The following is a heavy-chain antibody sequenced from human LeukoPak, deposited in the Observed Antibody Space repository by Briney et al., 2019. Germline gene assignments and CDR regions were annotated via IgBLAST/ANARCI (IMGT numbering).Heavy chain of an antibody. D-gene: IGHD6-19*01. Sequence: GGSLRLSCAASGFTFSSYGMSWVRQAPGKGLEWVSAISGSGGNTYYADSVKGRFTISRDNAKNSLYLQMNSMRAEDTAVYYCARDQVRRPITVAGIINSFDYWGQGTLVTVSS. CDR1: GFTFSSYG. V-gene: IGHV3-21*01. J-gene: IGHJ4*02. CDR3: ARDQVRRPITVAGIINSFDY. CDR2: ISGSGGNT.